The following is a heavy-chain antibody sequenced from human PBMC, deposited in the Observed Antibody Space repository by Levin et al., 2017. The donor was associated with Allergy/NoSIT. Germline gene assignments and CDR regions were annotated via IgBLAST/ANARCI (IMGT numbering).Heavy chain of an antibody. CDR2: INPNSGGT. J-gene: IGHJ2*01. D-gene: IGHD2-15*01. CDR1: GYTFTGYY. V-gene: IGHV1-2*02. Sequence: ASVKVSCKASGYTFTGYYMHWVRQAPGQGLEWMGWINPNSGGTNYAQKFQGRVTMTRDTSISTAYMELSRLRSDDTAVYYCAREVVVVAVENWYFDLWGRGTLVTVSS. CDR3: AREVVVVAVENWYFDL.